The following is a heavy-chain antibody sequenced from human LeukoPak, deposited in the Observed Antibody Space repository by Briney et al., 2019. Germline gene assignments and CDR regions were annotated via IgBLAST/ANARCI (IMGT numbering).Heavy chain of an antibody. J-gene: IGHJ4*02. CDR2: IYHSGST. CDR3: ARDDDYGDYSMRY. V-gene: IGHV4-4*02. CDR1: GGSISSSNW. D-gene: IGHD4-17*01. Sequence: SGTLSLTCAVSGGSISSSNWWSWVRQPPGKGLEWIGEIYHSGSTNYNPSLKSRVTISVDKSKNQFSLKLSSVTAADTAVCYCARDDDYGDYSMRYWGQGTLVTVSS.